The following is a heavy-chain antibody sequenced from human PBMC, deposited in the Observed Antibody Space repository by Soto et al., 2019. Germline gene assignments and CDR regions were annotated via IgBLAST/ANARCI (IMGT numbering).Heavy chain of an antibody. D-gene: IGHD7-27*01. V-gene: IGHV4-34*01. CDR1: GGSFSGYY. Sequence: SETLSLTCAVYGGSFSGYYWSWIRQPPGKGLEWIGEINHSGSTTYNPSLKSRVTISVDTSKNQFSLKLSSVTAADTAVYSCAPRGDRDAFDIWGQGTMVTVSS. CDR2: INHSGST. J-gene: IGHJ3*02. CDR3: APRGDRDAFDI.